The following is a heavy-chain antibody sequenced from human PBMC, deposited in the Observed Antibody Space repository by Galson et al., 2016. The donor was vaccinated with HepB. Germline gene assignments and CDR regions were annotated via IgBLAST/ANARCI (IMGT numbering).Heavy chain of an antibody. V-gene: IGHV3-74*01. D-gene: IGHD5-18*01. CDR3: ERPARGYMAMVADL. J-gene: IGHJ5*02. CDR1: GFTFITYA. CDR2: INTDGSGT. Sequence: SLRLSCAASGFTFITYAMHWVRQAPGKGLVWVSGINTDGSGTHNADSVKGRFTISRDNAKNTLYLQMNSLRVEDTAVYYCERPARGYMAMVADLWGQVTLVTVSS.